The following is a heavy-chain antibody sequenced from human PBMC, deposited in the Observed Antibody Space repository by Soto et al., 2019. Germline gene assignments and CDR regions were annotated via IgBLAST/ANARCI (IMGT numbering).Heavy chain of an antibody. J-gene: IGHJ4*02. CDR1: GFTFSRYA. Sequence: EVQLLESGGGLVQPGGSLRLSCAASGFTFSRYAMSWVRQAPGKGLEWVSAISGSGGRTYYADSVKGRFTISRDNSKNTMYLQMNSQRAEYTVVYYCATETSCGDYVTFGYWGQGTLVTVSS. D-gene: IGHD4-17*01. CDR3: ATETSCGDYVTFGY. CDR2: ISGSGGRT. V-gene: IGHV3-23*01.